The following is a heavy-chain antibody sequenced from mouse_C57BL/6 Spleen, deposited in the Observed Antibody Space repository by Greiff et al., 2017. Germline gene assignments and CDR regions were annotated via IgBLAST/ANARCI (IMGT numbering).Heavy chain of an antibody. CDR1: GYSITSGYY. CDR2: ISYDGSN. V-gene: IGHV3-6*01. J-gene: IGHJ1*03. Sequence: VQLKQSGPGLVKPSQSLSLTCSVTGYSITSGYYWNWIRQFPGNKLEWMGYISYDGSNNYNPSLKNRISITRDTSKNQFFLKLNSVTTEDTATYYCAREGSSWYFDVWGTGTTVTVSS. D-gene: IGHD6-1*01. CDR3: AREGSSWYFDV.